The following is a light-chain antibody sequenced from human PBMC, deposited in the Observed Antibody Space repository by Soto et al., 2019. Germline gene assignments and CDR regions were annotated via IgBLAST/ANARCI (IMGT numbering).Light chain of an antibody. J-gene: IGKJ5*01. CDR1: QTISTY. CDR2: AAS. CDR3: QQSYRTPIT. V-gene: IGKV1-39*01. Sequence: DIQMTQSPSSLSASVGDRVTITCLTSQTISTYLNWYQHKPGKAPEVLIYAASNLQSGVPSRFSGSGSGADFTLTISSLQPADSATYYCQQSYRTPITFGQGTRLEIK.